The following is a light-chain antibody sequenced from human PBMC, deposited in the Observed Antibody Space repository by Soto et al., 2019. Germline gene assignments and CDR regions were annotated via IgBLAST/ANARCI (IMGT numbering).Light chain of an antibody. CDR2: AAS. CDR1: QDISNY. V-gene: IGKV1-27*01. J-gene: IGKJ3*01. Sequence: DIQMTQSPSSLSASVGDRVTITCRASQDISNYLAWYQQKPGKVPKLLIYAASTLQSVVPSRFSGTGSGTDFTLAISSLQPENVASYYCQKYNRAPCTFCPGTKLDIK. CDR3: QKYNRAPCT.